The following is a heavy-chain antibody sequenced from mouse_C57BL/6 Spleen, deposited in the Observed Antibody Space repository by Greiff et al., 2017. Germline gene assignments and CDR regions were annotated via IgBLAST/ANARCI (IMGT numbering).Heavy chain of an antibody. D-gene: IGHD2-3*01. V-gene: IGHV2-9-1*01. CDR1: GFSLTSYA. J-gene: IGHJ2*01. CDR2: IWTGGGT. Sequence: VQVVESGPGLVAPSQSLSITCTVSGFSLTSYAISWVRQPPGKGLEWLGVIWTGGGTNYNSALKSRLSISKDNSKSQVFLKMNSLQTDDTARYYCARKALSLDGYYFDYWGQGTTLTVSS. CDR3: ARKALSLDGYYFDY.